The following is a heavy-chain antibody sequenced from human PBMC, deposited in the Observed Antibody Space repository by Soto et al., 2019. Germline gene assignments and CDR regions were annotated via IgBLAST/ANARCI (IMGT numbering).Heavy chain of an antibody. D-gene: IGHD2-2*03. CDR1: GGSISSGEYY. Sequence: SETLSLTCAVSGGSISSGEYYWSWIRQPPGKGLELIGYIYYSGNTHYNPSLRSRVTISADTSKNQFSLKLSSVTAADTAVYYCAREDMDRIPFDQWGQGTLVTVS. CDR3: AREDMDRIPFDQ. CDR2: IYYSGNT. J-gene: IGHJ4*02. V-gene: IGHV4-30-4*01.